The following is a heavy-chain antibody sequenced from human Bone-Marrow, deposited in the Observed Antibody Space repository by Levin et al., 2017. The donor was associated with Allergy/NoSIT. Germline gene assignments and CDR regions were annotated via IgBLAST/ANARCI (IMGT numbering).Heavy chain of an antibody. CDR3: ARRLLDSSGWPFDY. CDR1: GGSISSSSYY. CDR2: IYYSGST. Sequence: SETLSLTCTVSGGSISSSSYYWGWIRQPPGKGLEWIGSIYYSGSTYYNPSLKSRVTISVDTSKNQFSLKLSSVTAADTAVYYCARRLLDSSGWPFDYWGQGTLVTVSS. D-gene: IGHD3-22*01. J-gene: IGHJ4*02. V-gene: IGHV4-39*01.